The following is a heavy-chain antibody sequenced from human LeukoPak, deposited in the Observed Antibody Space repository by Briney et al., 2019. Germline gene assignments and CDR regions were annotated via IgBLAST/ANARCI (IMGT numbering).Heavy chain of an antibody. CDR2: ISGSGGST. CDR1: GFTFSSYA. V-gene: IGHV3-23*01. CDR3: AKSAGYSSGWYGYYYYGMDV. Sequence: GGSPRLSCAASGFTFSSYAMSWVRQAPGKGLEWVSAISGSGGSTYYADSVKGRFTISRDNSKNTLYLQMNSLRAEDTAVYYCAKSAGYSSGWYGYYYYGMDVWGQGTTVTVSS. D-gene: IGHD6-19*01. J-gene: IGHJ6*02.